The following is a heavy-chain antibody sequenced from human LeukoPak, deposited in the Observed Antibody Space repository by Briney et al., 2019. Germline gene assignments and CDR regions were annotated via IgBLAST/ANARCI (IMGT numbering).Heavy chain of an antibody. J-gene: IGHJ4*02. D-gene: IGHD3-22*01. CDR1: GYSFSNYW. V-gene: IGHV5-51*03. CDR2: IYPGDSDT. CDR3: ARCGTDSSGYHPTKFDY. Sequence: PGESLKISCKGSGYSFSNYWIGWVRQMPGKGLEWMGIIYPGDSDTRYSPSFQGQVTISADKSISTAYLQWSSLKASDTAMYYCARCGTDSSGYHPTKFDYWGQGTLVTVSS.